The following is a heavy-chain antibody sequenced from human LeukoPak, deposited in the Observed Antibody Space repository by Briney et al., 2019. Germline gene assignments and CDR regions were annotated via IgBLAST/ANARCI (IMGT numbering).Heavy chain of an antibody. J-gene: IGHJ4*02. Sequence: GSLRLSCGASGFTFSKNWVHWVRQAPGKGVVWVSRIQGDGSNTNYADSVKGRFSISRDNAKNTVYLQMNSLRAEDTGIYYCARGTSAGGPISPFDFWGQGTVVTVSS. CDR2: IQGDGSNT. V-gene: IGHV3-74*01. CDR1: GFTFSKNW. CDR3: ARGTSAGGPISPFDF. D-gene: IGHD6-13*01.